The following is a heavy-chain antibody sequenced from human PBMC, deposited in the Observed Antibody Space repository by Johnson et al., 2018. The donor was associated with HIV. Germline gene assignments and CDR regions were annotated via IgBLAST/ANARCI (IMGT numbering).Heavy chain of an antibody. J-gene: IGHJ3*02. V-gene: IGHV3-20*04. CDR2: ISWNGAYT. CDR1: GFTFDDYY. CDR3: ARGFGRQVIPGAFDI. D-gene: IGHD2-21*01. Sequence: VQLVESGGGVVRPGGSLRLSCAASGFTFDDYYMPWVRQAPGKGLEWVSGISWNGAYTGCADSVTGRFTISRDNAKNSLYLQMTSLRAEDTALYYCARGFGRQVIPGAFDIWGQGKMVTVSS.